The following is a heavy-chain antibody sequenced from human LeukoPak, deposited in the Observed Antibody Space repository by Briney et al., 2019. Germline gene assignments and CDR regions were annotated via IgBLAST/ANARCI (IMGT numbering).Heavy chain of an antibody. CDR3: ARGRIRVIHSGSYRPFDP. CDR1: GGSFSGYY. V-gene: IGHV4-34*01. CDR2: INHSGST. Sequence: SETLSLTCAVYGGSFSGYYWSWIRQPPGKGLEWIGEINHSGSTNYNPSLKSRVTISVDTSKNQFSLKLSPVTAADTAVYYCARGRIRVIHSGSYRPFDPWGQGTLVTVSS. J-gene: IGHJ5*02. D-gene: IGHD3-10*01.